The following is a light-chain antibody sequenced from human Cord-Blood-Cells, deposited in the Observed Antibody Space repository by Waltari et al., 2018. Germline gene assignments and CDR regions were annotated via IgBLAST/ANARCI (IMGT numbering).Light chain of an antibody. Sequence: QSALTQPASVSRSPGQSITIACPGTSRDAGGYNYVSLYQQHPGKAPKLMLYDVSNRTSGVSNRFSGSKSGNTASLTISGLQAEDEADYYCSSYTSSSSYVFGTGTKVTVL. J-gene: IGLJ1*01. V-gene: IGLV2-14*01. CDR1: SRDAGGYNY. CDR3: SSYTSSSSYV. CDR2: DVS.